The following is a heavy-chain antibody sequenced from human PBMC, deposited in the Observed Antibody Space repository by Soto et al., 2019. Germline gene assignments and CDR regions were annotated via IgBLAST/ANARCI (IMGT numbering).Heavy chain of an antibody. Sequence: QVQLVQSGAEVKKPGASVKVSCKASGYTFTSYGISWLRQAPGKGLEWMGWISDYNGNTNYAQKLQGRVTMTTDTSKSTAYMELRSLRSDDTAVYYCARERGSSWYYYYGMDVWGQGTTVTVSS. CDR3: ARERGSSWYYYYGMDV. D-gene: IGHD6-13*01. V-gene: IGHV1-18*01. J-gene: IGHJ6*02. CDR2: ISDYNGNT. CDR1: GYTFTSYG.